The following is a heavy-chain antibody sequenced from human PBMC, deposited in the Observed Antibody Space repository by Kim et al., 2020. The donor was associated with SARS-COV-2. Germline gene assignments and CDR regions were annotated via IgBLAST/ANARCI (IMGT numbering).Heavy chain of an antibody. J-gene: IGHJ3*02. V-gene: IGHV3-20*03. CDR3: ARDRHLDYRDAFDI. D-gene: IGHD4-4*01. Sequence: ADSVKGRFTISRDNAKNSLYLQMNSLRAEDTALYYCARDRHLDYRDAFDIWGQGTMVTVSS.